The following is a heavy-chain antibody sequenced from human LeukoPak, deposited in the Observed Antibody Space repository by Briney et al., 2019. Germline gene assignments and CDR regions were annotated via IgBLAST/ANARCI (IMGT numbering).Heavy chain of an antibody. CDR2: ISYDGSNK. CDR1: GFTFSSYG. J-gene: IGHJ4*02. V-gene: IGHV3-30*19. Sequence: GGSLRLSCAASGFTFSSYGMHWVREAPGKGLEWVAVISYDGSNKYYADSVKGRFTISRDNSKNTLYLQMNSLRAEDTAVYYCAGDSSGYDYYFDSWGQGTLVTVSS. CDR3: AGDSSGYDYYFDS. D-gene: IGHD5-12*01.